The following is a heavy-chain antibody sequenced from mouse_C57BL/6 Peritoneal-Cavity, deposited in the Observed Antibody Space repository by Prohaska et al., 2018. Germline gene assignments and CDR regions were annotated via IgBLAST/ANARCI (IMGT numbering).Heavy chain of an antibody. CDR2: IYPGDGDT. Sequence: QVQLQQSGPELVKPGASVKISCKASGYAFSSSWMNWVKQRPGKGLEWIGQIYPGDGDTNYNGKFKGKATLTADKSSSTAYMQLSSLTSEDSAVYFCARDRDYGSSLAWFAYWGQGTLVTVSA. CDR1: GYAFSSSW. J-gene: IGHJ3*01. V-gene: IGHV1-82*01. CDR3: ARDRDYGSSLAWFAY. D-gene: IGHD1-1*01.